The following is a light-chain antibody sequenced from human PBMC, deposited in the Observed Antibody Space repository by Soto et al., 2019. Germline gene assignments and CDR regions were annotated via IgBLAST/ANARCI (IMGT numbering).Light chain of an antibody. CDR1: STDVGGYNY. CDR3: ISNTRSSTPV. J-gene: IGLJ2*01. CDR2: EVS. Sequence: QAVVTQPASVSGSPGQSITISCTGTSTDVGGYNYVSWYQQHPGKAPKLMIFEVSHRPSGVSNRFSGSKSGNTASLTISGLQPEDEADYYCISNTRSSTPVFGGGTKLTVL. V-gene: IGLV2-14*01.